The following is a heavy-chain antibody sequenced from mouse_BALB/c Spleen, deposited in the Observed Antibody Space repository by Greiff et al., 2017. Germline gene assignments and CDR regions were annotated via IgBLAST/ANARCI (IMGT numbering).Heavy chain of an antibody. V-gene: IGHV1-14*01. CDR2: INPYNDGT. CDR3: ARGYARLGYYYAMDY. J-gene: IGHJ4*01. CDR1: GYTFTSYV. Sequence: EVQLQQSGPELVKPGASVKMSCKASGYTFTSYVMHWVKQKPGQGLEWIGYINPYNDGTKYNEKFKGKATLTSDKSSSTAYMELSSLTSEDSAVYYCARGYARLGYYYAMDYWGQGTSVTVSS. D-gene: IGHD1-2*01.